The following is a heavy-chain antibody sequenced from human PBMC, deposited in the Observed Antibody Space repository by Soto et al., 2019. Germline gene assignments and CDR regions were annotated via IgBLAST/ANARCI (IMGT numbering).Heavy chain of an antibody. CDR3: AREAGGEVRFLEWLSNYYYYYGMDV. CDR2: INPSGGST. D-gene: IGHD3-3*01. CDR1: GYNFTSYY. V-gene: IGHV1-46*01. J-gene: IGHJ6*02. Sequence: ASVKVSCKASGYNFTSYYMHWVRQAPGQGLEWMGIINPSGGSTSYAQKFQGRVTMTRDTSTSTVYMELSSLRSEDTAVYYCAREAGGEVRFLEWLSNYYYYYGMDVWGQGTTVTVSS.